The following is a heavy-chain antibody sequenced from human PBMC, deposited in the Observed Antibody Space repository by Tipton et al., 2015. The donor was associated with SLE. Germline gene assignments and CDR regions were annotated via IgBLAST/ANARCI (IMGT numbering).Heavy chain of an antibody. CDR2: IYHSGST. Sequence: TLSLTCTVSGGSISSYYWSWIRQPAGKGLEWIGSIYHSGSTYYNPSLKSRVTISVDTSKNQFSLKLSSVTAADTAVYYCARVRYREAFDIWGQGTMVTVSS. CDR1: GGSISSYY. D-gene: IGHD1-1*01. J-gene: IGHJ3*02. CDR3: ARVRYREAFDI. V-gene: IGHV4-4*07.